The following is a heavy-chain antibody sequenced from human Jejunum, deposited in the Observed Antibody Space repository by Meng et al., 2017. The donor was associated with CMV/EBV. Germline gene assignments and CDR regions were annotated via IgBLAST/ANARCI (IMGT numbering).Heavy chain of an antibody. J-gene: IGHJ4*02. Sequence: CTVSGFSFGIYWMTWVRQAPGKGREFVANIKEDGSYRNYLDSVKGRFTISRDNAKASLYLEMKSLRPEDTAVYYCARDPGASSFDYWGQGTLVTVS. CDR2: IKEDGSYR. CDR3: ARDPGASSFDY. CDR1: GFSFGIYW. V-gene: IGHV3-7*01. D-gene: IGHD6-13*01.